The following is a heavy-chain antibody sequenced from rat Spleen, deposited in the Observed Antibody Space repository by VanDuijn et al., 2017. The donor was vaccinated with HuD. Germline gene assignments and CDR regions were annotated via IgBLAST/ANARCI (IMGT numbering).Heavy chain of an antibody. CDR3: ARLGITLGAGHWFAY. Sequence: EVQLVESGGGLVQPGRSMKLSCAASGLSFSNYDMAWVRQAPTKGLEWVASISYDGTATYYRDSVKGRFSLSRDIAKTTLYLHMNSLRSEDTATYYCARLGITLGAGHWFAYWGQGTLVTVSS. CDR1: GLSFSNYD. CDR2: ISYDGTAT. D-gene: IGHD1-2*01. J-gene: IGHJ3*01. V-gene: IGHV5-22*01.